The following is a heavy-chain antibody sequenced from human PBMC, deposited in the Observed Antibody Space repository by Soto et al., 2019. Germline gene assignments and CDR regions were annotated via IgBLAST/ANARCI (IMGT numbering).Heavy chain of an antibody. CDR3: PKDHPRRTSRYFCDY. V-gene: IGHV3-23*01. CDR2: VTASGLNT. CDR1: GLTFSTLP. J-gene: IGHJ4*02. Sequence: EVQLLESGGKLVQPGGSLTLSCAASGLTFSTLPMAWVRQAPGKGLEWVSGVTASGLNTDYADPVKGRFYISRDNYKDTVSLHMSSPRAEDTALYYCPKDHPRRTSRYFCDYWCQG.